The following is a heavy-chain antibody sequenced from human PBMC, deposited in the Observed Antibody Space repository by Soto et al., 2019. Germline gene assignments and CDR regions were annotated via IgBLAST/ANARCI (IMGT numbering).Heavy chain of an antibody. J-gene: IGHJ6*02. D-gene: IGHD3-9*01. CDR2: IWYDGSNK. Sequence: GGSLRLSCAASGFTFSSYGMHWVRQGPGKGLEWVAVIWYDGSNKYYADSVKGRFTISRDNSKNTLYLQMNSLRAEDTAVYYCARDLYRTDDDILTGYMMGTYYYYGMDVWGQGTTVTVSS. CDR1: GFTFSSYG. CDR3: ARDLYRTDDDILTGYMMGTYYYYGMDV. V-gene: IGHV3-33*01.